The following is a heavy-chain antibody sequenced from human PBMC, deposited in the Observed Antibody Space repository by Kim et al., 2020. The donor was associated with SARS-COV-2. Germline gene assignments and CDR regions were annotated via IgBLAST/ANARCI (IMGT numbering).Heavy chain of an antibody. D-gene: IGHD3-16*02. J-gene: IGHJ3*02. V-gene: IGHV3-23*01. CDR1: GFTFSSYS. CDR3: AKDLYDYLWGSYRPVDAFDI. CDR2: IRGSGGST. Sequence: GGSLRLSCAASGFTFSSYSMSWVRQAPGKGLEWVSVIRGSGGSTYYADSVKGRFTISRDNSKNTLYLQMNSLRAEDTAVYYCAKDLYDYLWGSYRPVDAFDIWGQGAMVTVSS.